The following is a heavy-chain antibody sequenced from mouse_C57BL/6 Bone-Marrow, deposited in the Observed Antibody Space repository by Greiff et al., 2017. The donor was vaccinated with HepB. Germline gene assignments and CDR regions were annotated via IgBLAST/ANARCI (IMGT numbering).Heavy chain of an antibody. CDR2: ISYSGST. D-gene: IGHD1-1*01. V-gene: IGHV3-8*01. CDR1: GYSITSDY. J-gene: IGHJ2*01. Sequence: DVKLVESGPGLAKPSQTLSLTCSVTGYSITSDYWNWIRKFPGNKLEYMGYISYSGSTYYNPSLKSRISITRDTSKNQYYLQLNSVTTEDTATYSCARYHYYGSRYYFDYWGQGTTLPVSS. CDR3: ARYHYYGSRYYFDY.